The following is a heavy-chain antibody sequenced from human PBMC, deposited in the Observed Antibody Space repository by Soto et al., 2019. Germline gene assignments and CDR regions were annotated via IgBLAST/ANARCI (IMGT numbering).Heavy chain of an antibody. CDR2: ISYDGSNK. CDR1: GFSFRRYR. CDR3: AKSLGYCSGGSCSDY. V-gene: IGHV3-30*18. D-gene: IGHD2-15*01. J-gene: IGHJ4*02. Sequence: SCAASGFSFRRYRMDWVRQAPCKWLEWVAVISYDGSNKYYAESVKGRFTISRDNSKNTLYLQMNSLRAEDTAVYYCAKSLGYCSGGSCSDYWGQGIMVPVYS.